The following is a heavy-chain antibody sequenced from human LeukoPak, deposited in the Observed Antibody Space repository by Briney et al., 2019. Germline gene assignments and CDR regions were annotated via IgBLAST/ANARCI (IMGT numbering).Heavy chain of an antibody. Sequence: GASVKVSCKASVYTLTGYYMHWVRQAPGQALEWMGWINPNSGGTNYEQKFQGRVTMTRDTSISTAYMELSRLRSDATAVYYCARVYDSSGFSVYWGQGTLVTVSS. V-gene: IGHV1-2*02. CDR1: VYTLTGYY. J-gene: IGHJ4*02. D-gene: IGHD3-22*01. CDR3: ARVYDSSGFSVY. CDR2: INPNSGGT.